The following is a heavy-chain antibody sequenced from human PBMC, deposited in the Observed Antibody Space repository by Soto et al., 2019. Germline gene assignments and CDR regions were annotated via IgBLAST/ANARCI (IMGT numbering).Heavy chain of an antibody. Sequence: QVQLVQSGAEVKKPGSSVKVSCKASGGTLSNYALSWVRQAPGQGLEWVGGIIPIIGTSNYAQKFQGRLTVTADESTSTAYMELSSLTSEDTAVYYCARGVRTGFYGMDVWGQGTTVTVSS. CDR2: IIPIIGTS. CDR1: GGTLSNYA. CDR3: ARGVRTGFYGMDV. J-gene: IGHJ6*02. V-gene: IGHV1-69*01.